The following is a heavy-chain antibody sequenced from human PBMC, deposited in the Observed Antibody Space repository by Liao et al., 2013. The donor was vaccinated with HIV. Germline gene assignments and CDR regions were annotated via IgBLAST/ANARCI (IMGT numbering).Heavy chain of an antibody. V-gene: IGHV4-59*01. CDR1: GDSISSYY. CDR2: IYYSGNS. J-gene: IGHJ6*03. D-gene: IGHD3-3*01. CDR3: ARGEPSGDFWSGYYYYYYMDV. Sequence: QVQLQESGPGLVKPSETLSLTCNVSGDSISSYYWSWIRQPPGKGLEWIGDIYYSGNSNYNPTLKSRVTMSVDTSKNQFFLNLSSVTAADTALYFCARGEPSGDFWSGYYYYYYMDVWGKGTAVIVSS.